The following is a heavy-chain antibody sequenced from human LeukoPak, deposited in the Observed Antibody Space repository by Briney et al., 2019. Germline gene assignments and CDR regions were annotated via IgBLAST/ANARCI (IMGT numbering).Heavy chain of an antibody. CDR1: GFTLNNYW. CDR2: IKPDGSER. Sequence: QPGGSLRLSCVASGFTLNNYWMSWVRQAPGKGLEWVANIKPDGSERYYVDSVKGRFTISRDNAKNSLYLQMNSLRAEDTAVYYCARDPYRFAFDIWGQGTVVLVSS. D-gene: IGHD1-26*01. V-gene: IGHV3-7*03. J-gene: IGHJ3*02. CDR3: ARDPYRFAFDI.